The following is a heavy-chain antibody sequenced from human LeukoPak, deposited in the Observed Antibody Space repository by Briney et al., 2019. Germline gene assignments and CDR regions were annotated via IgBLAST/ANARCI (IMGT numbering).Heavy chain of an antibody. Sequence: GGSLRLSCAASGFTVSSNYMSWVRQAPGKGLEWVSVIYSGGSTYYADSVKGRFTISRDNSKNTLYLQMNSLRAEDTAVYYCAKDSCGGDCYGDAFDIWDQGTMVTVSS. CDR2: IYSGGST. V-gene: IGHV3-53*01. D-gene: IGHD2-21*01. CDR3: AKDSCGGDCYGDAFDI. J-gene: IGHJ3*02. CDR1: GFTVSSNY.